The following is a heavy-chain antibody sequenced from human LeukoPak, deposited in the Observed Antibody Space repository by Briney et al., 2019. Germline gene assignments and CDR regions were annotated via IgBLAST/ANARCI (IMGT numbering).Heavy chain of an antibody. CDR1: GFTFSSYS. CDR3: ARGEEFGELPDGGLDY. CDR2: ISSSSSYI. V-gene: IGHV3-21*01. Sequence: PGGSLRLSCAASGFTFSSYSMNWVRQAPGKGLEWVSSISSSSSYIYYADSVKGRFTISRDNAKNSLYLQMNSLRGEDTAVYHCARGEEFGELPDGGLDYWGQGALVTVSS. J-gene: IGHJ4*02. D-gene: IGHD3-10*01.